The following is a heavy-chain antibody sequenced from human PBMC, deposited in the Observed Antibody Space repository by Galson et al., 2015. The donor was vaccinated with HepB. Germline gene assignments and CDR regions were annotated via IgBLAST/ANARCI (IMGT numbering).Heavy chain of an antibody. D-gene: IGHD3-10*01. CDR3: ARQGGLWFGELLSLPYYALDV. CDR1: GYSFTFAEYW. J-gene: IGHJ6*02. CDR2: IYPGDSDT. Sequence: QSGAEVKKPGESLKISCKASGYSFTFAEYWIGWVRQMPGKGLEWMGTIYPGDSDTRYSPSFQGQVTIPADKTRNTAYLQWSSLKASDTAMYYCARQGGLWFGELLSLPYYALDVWGQGTTVTVSS. V-gene: IGHV5-51*01.